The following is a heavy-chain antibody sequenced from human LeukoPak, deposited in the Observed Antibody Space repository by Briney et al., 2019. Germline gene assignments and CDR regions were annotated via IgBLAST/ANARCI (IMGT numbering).Heavy chain of an antibody. J-gene: IGHJ4*02. CDR1: DGSISSYY. V-gene: IGHV4-4*07. D-gene: IGHD3-10*01. Sequence: SETLSLTCTVSDGSISSYYWSWIRQPAGKGLEWIGRMYTSGSTNYNPSLKSRVTMSVDTSKNQFSLKLSSVTAADAAVYYCARDRAYSDYKGTTDYFDYWGQGTLVTASS. CDR2: MYTSGST. CDR3: ARDRAYSDYKGTTDYFDY.